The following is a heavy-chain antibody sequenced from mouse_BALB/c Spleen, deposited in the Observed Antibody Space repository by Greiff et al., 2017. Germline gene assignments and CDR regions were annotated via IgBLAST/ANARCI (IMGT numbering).Heavy chain of an antibody. CDR1: GYSITSGYY. D-gene: IGHD1-1*02. V-gene: IGHV3-6*02. Sequence: EVKLEESGPGLVKPSQSLSLTCSVTGYSITSGYYWNWIRQFPGNKLEWMGYISYDGSNNYNPSLKNRISITRDTSKNQFFLKLNSVTTEDTATYYCARGRYGRMDYWGQGTSVTVSS. CDR3: ARGRYGRMDY. J-gene: IGHJ4*01. CDR2: ISYDGSN.